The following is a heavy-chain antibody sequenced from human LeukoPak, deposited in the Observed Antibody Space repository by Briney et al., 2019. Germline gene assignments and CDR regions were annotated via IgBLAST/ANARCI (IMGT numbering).Heavy chain of an antibody. D-gene: IGHD6-13*01. Sequence: GGSLRLSCAASGFTFSSYSMNWVRQAPGKGLEWVSSISSSSYIYYADSVKGRFAISRDNAKNSLYLQMNSLRAEDTAVYYCARGGRAAAGDYWGQGTLVTVSS. J-gene: IGHJ4*02. CDR2: ISSSSYI. CDR1: GFTFSSYS. CDR3: ARGGRAAAGDY. V-gene: IGHV3-21*01.